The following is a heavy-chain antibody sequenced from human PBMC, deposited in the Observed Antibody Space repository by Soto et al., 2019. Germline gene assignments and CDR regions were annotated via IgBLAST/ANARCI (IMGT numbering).Heavy chain of an antibody. CDR2: IEYSGTT. Sequence: SETLSLTCIVSGGSISSTNYNWDWVRQPPGKGLEWIGTIEYSGTTYYQSSLRSRVTISVDLSKNQFSLRLSSVTTADTALYYCARTTAVPNTLRSRYFFDYWGQGTLVTVSS. CDR1: GGSISSTNYN. CDR3: ARTTAVPNTLRSRYFFDY. V-gene: IGHV4-39*07. D-gene: IGHD4-17*01. J-gene: IGHJ4*02.